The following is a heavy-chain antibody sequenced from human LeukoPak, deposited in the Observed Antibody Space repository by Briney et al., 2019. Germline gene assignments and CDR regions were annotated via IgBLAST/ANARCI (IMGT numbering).Heavy chain of an antibody. J-gene: IGHJ4*02. CDR3: ARDAEDSSGYSLDY. Sequence: GASVKVSCKASGGTFSSYAISWVRQAPGQGLKWMGRIIPIFGIANYAQKFQGRVTITADKSTSTAYMELSSLRSEDTAVYYCARDAEDSSGYSLDYWGQGTPVTVSS. D-gene: IGHD3-22*01. CDR1: GGTFSSYA. V-gene: IGHV1-69*04. CDR2: IIPIFGIA.